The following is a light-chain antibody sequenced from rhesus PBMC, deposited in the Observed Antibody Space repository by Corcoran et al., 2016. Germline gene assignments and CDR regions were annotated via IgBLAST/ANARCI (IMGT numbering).Light chain of an antibody. CDR2: RAS. Sequence: DIQMTQSPSSLSASVGDRVTITCQASQSLSNYLNWYQQKPGKFPKLLIYRASSLQSGLPSRFSGSGSGTDFTVTISSLKPKDFATSYCQPGYRCPLTFGGGTKVELK. CDR1: QSLSNY. V-gene: IGKV1-74*01. CDR3: QPGYRCPLT. J-gene: IGKJ4*01.